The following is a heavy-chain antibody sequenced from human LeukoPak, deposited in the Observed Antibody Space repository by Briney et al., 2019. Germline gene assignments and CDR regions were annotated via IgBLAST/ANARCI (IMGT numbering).Heavy chain of an antibody. J-gene: IGHJ4*02. Sequence: SETLSLTCAGYGGSFSGYYWSWIRHPPGKRLEWIGEINHSGSTNYNPSLKSRVTISVDTSKNQFSLKLSSVTAADTAVYYCARGRIAVAGDFDYWGQGTLVTVSS. CDR3: ARGRIAVAGDFDY. CDR2: INHSGST. CDR1: GGSFSGYY. D-gene: IGHD6-19*01. V-gene: IGHV4-34*01.